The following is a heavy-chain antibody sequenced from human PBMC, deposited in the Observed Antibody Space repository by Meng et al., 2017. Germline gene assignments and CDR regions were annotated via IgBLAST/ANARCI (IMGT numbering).Heavy chain of an antibody. D-gene: IGHD2-21*02. V-gene: IGHV5-51*01. CDR2: IYRGDSDT. Sequence: GKSLKISCKGSGYSFTSYWIGWVRQMPGKGLEWMGIIYRGDSDTRYSPSFQGQVTISADKSISTAYLQWSSLKASDTAMYYCARTAYCGGDCYDAFDIWGQGTMVTVSS. CDR1: GYSFTSYW. J-gene: IGHJ3*02. CDR3: ARTAYCGGDCYDAFDI.